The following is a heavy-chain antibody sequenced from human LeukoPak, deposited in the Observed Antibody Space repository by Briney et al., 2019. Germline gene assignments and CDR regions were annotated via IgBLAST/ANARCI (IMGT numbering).Heavy chain of an antibody. Sequence: SVKVSCKASGGTFSSYAISWVRQAPGQGLEWMGQIIPILATTNYAQKFQGRVTITADKSTSTAYMELSSLRSEDTAVYYCARGLYYYDSSGYWVYWGQGTLVTVSS. D-gene: IGHD3-22*01. J-gene: IGHJ4*02. CDR3: ARGLYYYDSSGYWVY. CDR2: IIPILATT. V-gene: IGHV1-69*10. CDR1: GGTFSSYA.